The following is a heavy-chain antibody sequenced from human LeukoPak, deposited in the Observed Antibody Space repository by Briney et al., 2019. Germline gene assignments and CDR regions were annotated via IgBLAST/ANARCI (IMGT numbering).Heavy chain of an antibody. V-gene: IGHV3-30*18. D-gene: IGHD3-3*01. CDR1: GFTFXXYG. J-gene: IGHJ4*02. Sequence: SLRLSCAASGFTFXXYGMHWVRQAPGKGLEWVAVISYDGSNKYYADSVKGRFTISRDNSKNTLYLQMNSLRAEDTAVYYCAKEKTDVLRFLEWSYFDYWGQGTLVTVSS. CDR3: AKEKTDVLRFLEWSYFDY. CDR2: ISYDGSNK.